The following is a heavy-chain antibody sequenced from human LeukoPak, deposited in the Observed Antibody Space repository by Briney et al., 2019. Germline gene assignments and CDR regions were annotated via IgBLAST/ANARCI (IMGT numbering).Heavy chain of an antibody. CDR1: GFTFSSYW. V-gene: IGHV3-74*01. J-gene: IGHJ4*02. CDR3: ARVLRSGYYFGY. Sequence: PGGSLRLSCAASGFTFSSYWMHWVRQASGKGLVWVSRINSDGSSTSYADSVKGRFTVSRDNAKNTLYLQMNSLRAEDTAVYYCARVLRSGYYFGYWGQGTLVTVSS. CDR2: INSDGSST. D-gene: IGHD3-22*01.